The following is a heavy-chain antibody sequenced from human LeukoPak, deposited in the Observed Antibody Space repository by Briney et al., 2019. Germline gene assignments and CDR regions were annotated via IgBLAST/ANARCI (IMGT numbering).Heavy chain of an antibody. CDR1: GFTFSSYA. Sequence: GGSLRLSCAASGFTFSSYAMSWVRQAPGKGLEWVSAIGTAGDTYYPGSVKGRFTISRENAKNSLYLQMNSLRAEDTAVYYCARVRYFDGSLDYWGQGTLVTVSS. V-gene: IGHV3-13*01. D-gene: IGHD3-9*01. CDR3: ARVRYFDGSLDY. J-gene: IGHJ4*02. CDR2: IGTAGDT.